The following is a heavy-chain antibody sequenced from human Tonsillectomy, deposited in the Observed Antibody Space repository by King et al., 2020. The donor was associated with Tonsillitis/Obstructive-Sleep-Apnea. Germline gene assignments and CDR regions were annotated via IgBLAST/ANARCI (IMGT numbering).Heavy chain of an antibody. CDR2: IYYSGST. CDR3: ARDHNPQYRPMSMDV. V-gene: IGHV4-31*03. CDR1: GGSISSGGYY. Sequence: QLQESGPGLVKPSQTLSLTCTVSGGSISSGGYYWSWIRQHPGKGLEWIGYIYYSGSTYYNPSLKSRVTISVDTSKNQFSLKLSSVTAADTAVYYCARDHNPQYRPMSMDVWGQGTTVTVSS. J-gene: IGHJ6*02. D-gene: IGHD5-18*01.